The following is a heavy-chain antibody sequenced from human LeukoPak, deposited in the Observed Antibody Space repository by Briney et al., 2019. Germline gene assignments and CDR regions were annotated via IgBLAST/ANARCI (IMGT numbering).Heavy chain of an antibody. CDR2: MNPNSGNA. J-gene: IGHJ4*02. D-gene: IGHD6-19*01. Sequence: PEASVKVSCKASGYTFTSYDINWVRQAAGQGLEWMGWMNPNSGNASYAQKFQDRVTMTRNTSISTAYMELSSLRSEDTAVYYCARGAWYSGAYTTLYYFDYWGQGTLVTVSS. V-gene: IGHV1-8*01. CDR3: ARGAWYSGAYTTLYYFDY. CDR1: GYTFTSYD.